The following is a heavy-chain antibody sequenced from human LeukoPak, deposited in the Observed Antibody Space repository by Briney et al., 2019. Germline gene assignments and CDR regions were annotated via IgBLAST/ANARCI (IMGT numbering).Heavy chain of an antibody. V-gene: IGHV4-34*01. CDR2: INHSGST. Sequence: SETLSLTCAVYGGSFSGYYWSWIRQPPGKGLEWIGEINHSGSTNYNPSLKSRVTISVDTSKNQFSLKLSSVTAADTAVYYCAREEGDYYDSSGYYSDYWGQGTLVTVSS. CDR3: AREEGDYYDSSGYYSDY. CDR1: GGSFSGYY. D-gene: IGHD3-22*01. J-gene: IGHJ4*02.